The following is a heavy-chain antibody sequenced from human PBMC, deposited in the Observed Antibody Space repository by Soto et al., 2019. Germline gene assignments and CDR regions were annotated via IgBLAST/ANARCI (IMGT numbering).Heavy chain of an antibody. CDR1: GYTFTSYG. Sequence: ASVKVSCKASGYTFTSYGISWVRQAPGQGLEWMGWISAYNGNTNYAQKLQGRVTMTTDTSTSTAYMELRSLRSDDTAVYYCAREQAHYSSSWYAPIRTEDYYYGMDVWGQGTTVTVSS. D-gene: IGHD6-13*01. CDR3: AREQAHYSSSWYAPIRTEDYYYGMDV. V-gene: IGHV1-18*01. CDR2: ISAYNGNT. J-gene: IGHJ6*02.